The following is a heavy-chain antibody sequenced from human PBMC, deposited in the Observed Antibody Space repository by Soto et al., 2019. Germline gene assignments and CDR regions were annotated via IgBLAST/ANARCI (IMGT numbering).Heavy chain of an antibody. V-gene: IGHV1-69*01. J-gene: IGHJ5*02. CDR1: GCTFSTYA. D-gene: IGHD2-21*02. Sequence: QVQLVQSGAEVKKPGSSVKVSCKASGCTFSTYAISWVRQAPGQGLEWMGGIIPIFGTANYAQKFQGRVTITADESTSIAYMEPSNLSYEDMAVYCCARALFCYSSGGNSITTGFGPWGQGTLVTVSS. CDR3: ARALFCYSSGGNSITTGFGP. CDR2: IIPIFGTA.